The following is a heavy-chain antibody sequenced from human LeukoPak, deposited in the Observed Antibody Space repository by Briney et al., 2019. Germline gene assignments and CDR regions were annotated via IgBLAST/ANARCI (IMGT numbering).Heavy chain of an antibody. Sequence: ASVKVSCKASGYTFTSYYMHWVRQAPGQGLEWMGIINPSGGSTSYAQKFQGRVTMTRDTSTSTVYMELSSLRSEDTAVYYCARDQYQLLWAPFYYYGMDVWGQGTTVTVSS. V-gene: IGHV1-46*01. CDR3: ARDQYQLLWAPFYYYGMDV. CDR2: INPSGGST. J-gene: IGHJ6*02. CDR1: GYTFTSYY. D-gene: IGHD2-2*01.